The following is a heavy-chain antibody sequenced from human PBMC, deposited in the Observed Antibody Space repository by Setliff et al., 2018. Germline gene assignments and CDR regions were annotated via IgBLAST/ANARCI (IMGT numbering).Heavy chain of an antibody. J-gene: IGHJ4*02. CDR2: VYSNVGT. Sequence: SETLSLTCTVSGGSINNYYWSWIRQPAGKGLEWIGRVYSNVGTYYNPSLKSRLVISLDTSKNQFSLKLDSVTAADTAIYYCGRSSDGALDYWGQGTLVTVSS. V-gene: IGHV4-4*07. CDR3: GRSSDGALDY. CDR1: GGSINNYY.